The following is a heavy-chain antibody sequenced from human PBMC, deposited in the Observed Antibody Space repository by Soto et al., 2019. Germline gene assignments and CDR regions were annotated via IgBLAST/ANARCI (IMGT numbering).Heavy chain of an antibody. V-gene: IGHV3-73*01. Sequence: EVQLVESGGGLVQPGGSLKLSCRVSGLTFSVSAIHWVRQAPGKGLKWVGRVRSKINNYATSYDASVTGRFTISRDDSTNTAYLHMSNLKTEETAVYYCTRPDYAGNSGDYWGQGTLVTVSS. CDR3: TRPDYAGNSGDY. CDR2: VRSKINNYAT. CDR1: GLTFSVSA. D-gene: IGHD4-17*01. J-gene: IGHJ4*02.